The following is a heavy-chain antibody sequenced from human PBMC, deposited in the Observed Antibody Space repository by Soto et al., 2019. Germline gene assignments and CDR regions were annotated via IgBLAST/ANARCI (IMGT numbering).Heavy chain of an antibody. CDR1: GITLSDHY. J-gene: IGHJ3*02. CDR2: IRNKVNSYIT. V-gene: IGHV3-72*01. CDR3: AREGIADSGAFDI. Sequence: PGGSLRLSCAASGITLSDHYMDWVRQAPGKGLEWVGRIRNKVNSYITQYPASVKGRFRISRDDSKNSLFLQMNSLKTEDTAVYFCAREGIADSGAFDIWGQGTLVTVSS. D-gene: IGHD2-21*02.